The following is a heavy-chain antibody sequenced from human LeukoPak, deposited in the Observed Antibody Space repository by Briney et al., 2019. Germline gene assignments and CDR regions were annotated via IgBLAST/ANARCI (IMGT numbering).Heavy chain of an antibody. CDR2: IYTSGST. V-gene: IGHV4-61*02. J-gene: IGHJ6*02. CDR3: ASGVRGVIPFYYYGMDV. D-gene: IGHD3-10*01. CDR1: GGSISSGSYY. Sequence: PSQTLSLTCTVSGGSISSGSYYWSWIRQPAGTGLEWIGRIYTSGSTNYNPSLKGRVTISVDTSKNQFSLKLSSVTAADTAVYYCASGVRGVIPFYYYGMDVWGQGTTVTVSS.